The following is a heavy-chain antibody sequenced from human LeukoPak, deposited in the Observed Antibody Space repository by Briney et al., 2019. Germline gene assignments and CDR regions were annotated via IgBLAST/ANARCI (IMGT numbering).Heavy chain of an antibody. Sequence: ASVKVSCKASGYTFTSYGISWVRQAPGQGLEWMGWISAYNGNTNYAQKLQGRVTMTTDTSTSTAYMELRSLRSDDTAVYYCARACCTNGVCYRGKNWFDPWGQGTLVTVSS. V-gene: IGHV1-18*01. CDR2: ISAYNGNT. D-gene: IGHD2-8*01. J-gene: IGHJ5*02. CDR3: ARACCTNGVCYRGKNWFDP. CDR1: GYTFTSYG.